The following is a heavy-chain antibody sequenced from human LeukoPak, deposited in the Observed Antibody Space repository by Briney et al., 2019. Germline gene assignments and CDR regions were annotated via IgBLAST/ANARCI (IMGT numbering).Heavy chain of an antibody. CDR3: ARSTYNSAWRDY. CDR2: ISGGGGST. Sequence: GGSLRLSCAASGFTFSNYAMSWVRQAPGKGLEWVSGISGGGGSTYYVDSVKGRFTTSRDNSKNTLSLQMNSLRAEDTAVYYCARSTYNSAWRDYWGQGTLVTVSS. D-gene: IGHD6-19*01. V-gene: IGHV3-23*01. J-gene: IGHJ4*02. CDR1: GFTFSNYA.